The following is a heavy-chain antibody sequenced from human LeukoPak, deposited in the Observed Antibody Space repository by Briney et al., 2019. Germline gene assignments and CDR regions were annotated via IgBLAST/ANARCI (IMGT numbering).Heavy chain of an antibody. J-gene: IGHJ4*02. CDR2: IDPSDSYT. CDR1: GSRFTSYW. CDR3: ARHDGYNPLNS. Sequence: GASLKISCQGSGSRFTSYWISWVRQLPGKGLEWMGRIDPSDSYTNYSPSFQGHVTISADKSISTAYLQWSSLKASDTAMYYCARHDGYNPLNSWGQGTLVTVSS. V-gene: IGHV5-10-1*01. D-gene: IGHD5-24*01.